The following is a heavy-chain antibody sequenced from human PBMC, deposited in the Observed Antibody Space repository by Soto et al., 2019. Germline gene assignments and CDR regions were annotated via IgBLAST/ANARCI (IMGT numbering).Heavy chain of an antibody. Sequence: GSLRLSCAASGFRFGSYAISWVRQAPGKGLEGVSTISGSDGKTFYADSVKGRFSISRDTSQSTLYLQMNSLRADDTAMYYCARWSYLDYWGQGTRVTVSS. CDR2: ISGSDGKT. D-gene: IGHD3-3*01. J-gene: IGHJ4*02. CDR3: ARWSYLDY. CDR1: GFRFGSYA. V-gene: IGHV3-23*01.